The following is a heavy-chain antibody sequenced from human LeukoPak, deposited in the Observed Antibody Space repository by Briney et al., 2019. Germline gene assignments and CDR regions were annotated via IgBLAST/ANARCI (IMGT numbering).Heavy chain of an antibody. D-gene: IGHD6-13*01. CDR3: AKEHSSSWYYFDY. J-gene: IGHJ4*02. CDR1: GLTFSSYA. Sequence: PGGSLRLSCAASGLTFSSYAMSWVRQAPGKGLEWVSGINSSGGSTYYADSVKGRFTISRDNSKNTLYLQMSSLRAEDTAVYYCAKEHSSSWYYFDYWGQGTLVTVSS. CDR2: INSSGGST. V-gene: IGHV3-23*01.